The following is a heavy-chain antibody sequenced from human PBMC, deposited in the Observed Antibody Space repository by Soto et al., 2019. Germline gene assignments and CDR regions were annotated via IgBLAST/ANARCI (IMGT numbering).Heavy chain of an antibody. CDR3: AKDRRDGDFMHILVVDF. CDR2: MSYDETKK. V-gene: IGHV3-30*18. D-gene: IGHD2-15*01. Sequence: QVQLVESGGGVVQPGGSLRLSCATSGFSLSSYAMHWVRQAPGKGLEWVALMSYDETKKYYADSVKGRFIISRDTSKNTLFLQMNNLRVEDMAVYYCAKDRRDGDFMHILVVDFWGQGALVTVSS. CDR1: GFSLSSYA. J-gene: IGHJ4*02.